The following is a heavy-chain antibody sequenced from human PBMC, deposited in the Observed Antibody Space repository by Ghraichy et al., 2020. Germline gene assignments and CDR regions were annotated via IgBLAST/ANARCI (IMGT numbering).Heavy chain of an antibody. CDR2: ISGPGGVT. J-gene: IGHJ6*02. CDR1: GFTFSTYA. V-gene: IGHV3-23*01. Sequence: GGSLRLSCAASGFTFSTYAMSWVRQAPGKGLEWVSAISGPGGVTDYADSVKGRFTISRDNSKNTLYLQMNSLRDEDTAVYFCASPPVQAVTEYHYYGMGVWGQGTTVTVSS. CDR3: ASPPVQAVTEYHYYGMGV. D-gene: IGHD6-19*01.